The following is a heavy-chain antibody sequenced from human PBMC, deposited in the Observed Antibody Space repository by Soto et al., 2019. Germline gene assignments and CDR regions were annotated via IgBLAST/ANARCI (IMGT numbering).Heavy chain of an antibody. J-gene: IGHJ4*02. CDR2: INPDGRTI. D-gene: IGHD1-26*01. CDR1: GFCLRTSS. CDR3: ATDGHYRFDN. V-gene: IGHV3-74*01. Sequence: GALLVSCAASGFCLRTSSTHWVRQAPGEGLVWVSRINPDGRTINYADSVKGRFTISRDNAKKTLYLQMNILRVEDTALYFCATDGHYRFDNWGLGTLVTVSS.